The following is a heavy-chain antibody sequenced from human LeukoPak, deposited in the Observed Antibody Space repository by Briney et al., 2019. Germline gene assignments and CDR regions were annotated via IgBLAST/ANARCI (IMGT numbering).Heavy chain of an antibody. V-gene: IGHV3-7*01. CDR2: IKQDGSEK. CDR3: ARYSSGWYLDPFDY. J-gene: IGHJ4*02. D-gene: IGHD6-19*01. CDR1: GFTFSSYW. Sequence: GGSLRLSCAASGFTFSSYWVSWVRQAPGKGLEWVANIKQDGSEKYYVDSVKGRFTISRDNAKNSLYLQMNSLRAEDTAVYYCARYSSGWYLDPFDYWGQGTLVTVSS.